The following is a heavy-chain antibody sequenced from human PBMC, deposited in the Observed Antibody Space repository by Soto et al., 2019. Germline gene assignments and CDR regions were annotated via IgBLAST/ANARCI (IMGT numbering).Heavy chain of an antibody. J-gene: IGHJ4*02. V-gene: IGHV4-59*08. CDR1: AGSISGHY. CDR2: IYYSGST. D-gene: IGHD4-17*01. Sequence: SETLSLTCIVSAGSISGHYWSWIRQSPGKALEWIGYIYYSGSTNYNPSLKSRVAMSVDTSNNQFSLRLSSVTAADTAVYYCARLNYGDFQLYYFDYWGQGTLVTVS. CDR3: ARLNYGDFQLYYFDY.